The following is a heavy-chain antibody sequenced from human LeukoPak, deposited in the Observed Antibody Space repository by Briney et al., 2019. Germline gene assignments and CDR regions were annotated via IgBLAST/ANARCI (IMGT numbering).Heavy chain of an antibody. V-gene: IGHV4-59*01. Sequence: KPSETLSLTCAVYGGSFSGYYWSWIRQPPGKGLEWIGYIYHSGSTDYNPSLKSRVTISVDTSKNQFSLKLSSVTAADTAVYFCAAAPNPSYFDFWGQGTLVTVSS. D-gene: IGHD6-25*01. J-gene: IGHJ4*02. CDR3: AAAPNPSYFDF. CDR2: IYHSGST. CDR1: GGSFSGYY.